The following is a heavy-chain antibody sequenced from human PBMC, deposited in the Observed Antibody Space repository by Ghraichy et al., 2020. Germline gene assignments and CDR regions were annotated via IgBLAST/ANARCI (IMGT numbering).Heavy chain of an antibody. V-gene: IGHV4-61*02. Sequence: SETLSLTCTVSGGSIRSGSYYWSWIRQPAGKGLEWIGRTHASGSTNYNPSLKSRVTISVDTSKNQFSLKLSSVTAADTAVYYCARDRFDYYYYDMDVWGQGTTVTVSS. CDR3: ARDRFDYYYYDMDV. CDR2: THASGST. J-gene: IGHJ6*02. D-gene: IGHD3-16*01. CDR1: GGSIRSGSYY.